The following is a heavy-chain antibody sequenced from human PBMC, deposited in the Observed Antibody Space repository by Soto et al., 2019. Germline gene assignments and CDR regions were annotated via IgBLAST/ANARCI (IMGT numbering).Heavy chain of an antibody. CDR1: GDTVSSNSAA. D-gene: IGHD5-12*01. CDR2: TFYRSTWYY. Sequence: QIQLQQSGPGLVKPSQTLSLTCDISGDTVSSNSAAWNWIRQSPQRGLEWLGRTFYRSTWYYNYALSVKSRITINADTSKNQFSLHLNSVTPEDTAVYYCARDLNGYRFGYWGQGTLVSVSS. J-gene: IGHJ4*02. CDR3: ARDLNGYRFGY. V-gene: IGHV6-1*01.